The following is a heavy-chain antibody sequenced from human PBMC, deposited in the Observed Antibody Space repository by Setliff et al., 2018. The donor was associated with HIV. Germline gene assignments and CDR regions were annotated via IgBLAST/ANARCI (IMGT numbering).Heavy chain of an antibody. CDR2: IFYSGST. Sequence: PSETLSLTCTVSGGSISRSRNYWGWIRQPPGKGLEWIGSIFYSGSTYYNPSLKSRITISVDTSKNQFSLRLSSVTAADTAVYYCARQGLALVPASIDWRLPPSPIDYWGQGALVTVSS. J-gene: IGHJ4*02. CDR1: GGSISRSRNY. V-gene: IGHV4-39*01. CDR3: ARQGLALVPASIDWRLPPSPIDY. D-gene: IGHD2-2*01.